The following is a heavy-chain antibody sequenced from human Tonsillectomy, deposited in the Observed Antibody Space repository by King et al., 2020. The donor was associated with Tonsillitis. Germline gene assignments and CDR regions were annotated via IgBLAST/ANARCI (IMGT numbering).Heavy chain of an antibody. CDR2: ISSSGDNT. J-gene: IGHJ6*03. CDR3: AKDLGGGYDILTGYYYYYYMDV. Sequence: VQLVESGGGFVQPGGSLRLSCAASVFTFSSYAMSWVRQAPGKGLEWVSAISSSGDNTHYADSVKGRFIISRERSQNTLYLQMNSLRAEDTAVYYCAKDLGGGYDILTGYYYYYYMDVWGKGTTVTVSS. V-gene: IGHV3-23*04. D-gene: IGHD3-9*01. CDR1: VFTFSSYA.